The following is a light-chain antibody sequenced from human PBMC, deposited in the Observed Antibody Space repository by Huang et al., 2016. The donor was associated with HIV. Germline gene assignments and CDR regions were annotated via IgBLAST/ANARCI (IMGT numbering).Light chain of an antibody. J-gene: IGKJ1*01. CDR3: QQYYDTVWS. CDR2: AAS. Sequence: DIQMTQSPSSLSASLGDRVTITCRASQGITNSLAWYQQKPGTAPKLLIYAASRLESGVPYRFSGSGSGTDYTLTISSLQPEDFATYYCQQYYDTVWSFGQGTKVEIK. V-gene: IGKV1-NL1*01. CDR1: QGITNS.